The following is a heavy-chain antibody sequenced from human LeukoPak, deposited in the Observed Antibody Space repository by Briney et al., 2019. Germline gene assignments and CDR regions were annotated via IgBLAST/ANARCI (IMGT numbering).Heavy chain of an antibody. V-gene: IGHV4-34*01. CDR3: ARSPTSCVSATGPVAYSGYDLDY. CDR1: GGSFSGYY. Sequence: PSQTLSLTCAVYGGSFSGYYWSWIRQPPGKGLEWIGEINHSGSTNYNPSLKSRVTISVDTPKNQFSLKLSSVTAADTAVYYCARSPTSCVSATGPVAYSGYDLDYWSRGMLVTVSS. D-gene: IGHD5-12*01. J-gene: IGHJ4*02. CDR2: INHSGST.